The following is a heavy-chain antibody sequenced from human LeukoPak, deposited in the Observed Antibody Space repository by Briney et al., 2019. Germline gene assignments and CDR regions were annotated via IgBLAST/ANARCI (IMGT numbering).Heavy chain of an antibody. J-gene: IGHJ4*02. CDR3: ARGGLSSGWNY. D-gene: IGHD6-19*01. Sequence: KPSETLSLTCTVSGGSVSSGSYFWSCIRHPPGKGLEWIGFIYYSGNTKYNPSLESRATISVDTSKNQFSLKLTSLTTADTAVYYCARGGLSSGWNYWGRGALVTVSS. CDR1: GGSVSSGSYF. CDR2: IYYSGNT. V-gene: IGHV4-61*01.